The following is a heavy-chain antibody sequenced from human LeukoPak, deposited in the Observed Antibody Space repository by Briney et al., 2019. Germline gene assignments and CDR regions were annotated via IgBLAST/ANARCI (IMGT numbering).Heavy chain of an antibody. V-gene: IGHV3-11*04. CDR1: GFTFSNAW. CDR2: ISSSGGPI. D-gene: IGHD4-17*01. J-gene: IGHJ4*02. Sequence: PGGSLRLSCAASGFTFSNAWMSWVRQAPGKGLEWVSYISSSGGPIFYADSVKGRFTISRDNAKNSLFLQMSSLRAEDTAVYYCAREVPTGTSFDYWAQGTLVTVSS. CDR3: AREVPTGTSFDY.